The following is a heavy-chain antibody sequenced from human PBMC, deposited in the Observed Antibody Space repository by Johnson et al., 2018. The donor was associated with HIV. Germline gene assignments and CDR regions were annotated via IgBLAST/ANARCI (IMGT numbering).Heavy chain of an antibody. CDR2: INWNGGGT. J-gene: IGHJ3*02. CDR3: ARALSTWAFDI. Sequence: VQLVESGGGLVQPGRSLRLSCAASGFTFDDYAMHWFRQAPGKGLEWVSGINWNGGGTGYADSVKGRFTISSDNAKNSLYLQMNSLRAEDTALYYCARALSTWAFDIWGQGTMVTVSS. CDR1: GFTFDDYA. V-gene: IGHV3-20*04. D-gene: IGHD3-3*02.